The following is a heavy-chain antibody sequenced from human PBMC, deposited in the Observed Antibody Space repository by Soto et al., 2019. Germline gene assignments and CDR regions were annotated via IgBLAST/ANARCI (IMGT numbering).Heavy chain of an antibody. CDR3: ARTDIVVVPAANRDAFDI. D-gene: IGHD2-2*01. V-gene: IGHV4-34*01. Sequence: QVQLQQWGAGLLKPSETLSLTCAVYGGSFSGYYWSWIRQPPGKGLEWIGEINHSGSTNYNPSLKSRVTISVDTSKNQISLKLSSVTAADTAVYYCARTDIVVVPAANRDAFDIWGQGTMVTVSS. CDR2: INHSGST. CDR1: GGSFSGYY. J-gene: IGHJ3*02.